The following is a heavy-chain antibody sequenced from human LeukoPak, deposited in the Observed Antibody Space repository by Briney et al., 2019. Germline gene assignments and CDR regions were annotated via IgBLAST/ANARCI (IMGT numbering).Heavy chain of an antibody. CDR1: GATLSSYA. CDR2: IIPIFGTA. D-gene: IGHD2-2*01. CDR3: ARSRKYQLLSTYYHDY. Sequence: ASVKVSCKASGATLSSYAISWVRQAPGQGLERMGGIIPIFGTANYAQKFQGRVTITADESTSTAYMELSSLRSEDAVEYYCARSRKYQLLSTYYHDYWGKGTLDTVCS. J-gene: IGHJ4*02. V-gene: IGHV1-69*13.